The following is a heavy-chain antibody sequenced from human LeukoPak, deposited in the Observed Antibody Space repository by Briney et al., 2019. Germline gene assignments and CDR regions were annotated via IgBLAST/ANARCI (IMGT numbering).Heavy chain of an antibody. J-gene: IGHJ4*02. V-gene: IGHV4-34*01. D-gene: IGHD6-19*01. CDR2: INHSGST. CDR1: GGSFSGYY. CDR3: ARSRGATISQQWLTRPFDY. Sequence: PSETLSLTCAVYGGSFSGYYWSWIRQPPGKGLEWIGEINHSGSTNYNPSLKSRVTISVDTSKNQFSLKLSSVTAADTAVYYCARSRGATISQQWLTRPFDYWGQGTLVTVSS.